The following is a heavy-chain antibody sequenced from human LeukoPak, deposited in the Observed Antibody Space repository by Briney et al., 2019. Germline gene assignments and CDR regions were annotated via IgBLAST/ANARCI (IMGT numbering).Heavy chain of an antibody. CDR2: IWFDGNNK. J-gene: IGHJ3*01. V-gene: IGHV3-33*01. CDR3: ARPKSFRASYSDAFDL. CDR1: GFTFSDYG. D-gene: IGHD1-26*01. Sequence: GSFLRLSCAASGFTFSDYGIHWVRQAPGKGLDWVAVIWFDGNNKFYADSVKGRCTISRDNSKNTLYMEMSSLRAEDTAVYYCARPKSFRASYSDAFDLWGQGTMVTGSS.